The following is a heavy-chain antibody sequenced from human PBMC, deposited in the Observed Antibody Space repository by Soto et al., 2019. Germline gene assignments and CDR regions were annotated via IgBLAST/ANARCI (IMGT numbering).Heavy chain of an antibody. CDR2: IIPIFGAA. V-gene: IGHV1-69*01. CDR1: GGTFSSYA. J-gene: IGHJ6*02. Sequence: QVQLVQSGAEVKKPGSSVKVSCKASGGTFSSYAISWVRQAPGQGLEWMGGIIPIFGAANYAQKFQGRVTITADEATSTAYVGLSSLRSEDTAVYYCARAPDFWSGYDYYYGMDVWGQGTTVTVSS. CDR3: ARAPDFWSGYDYYYGMDV. D-gene: IGHD3-3*01.